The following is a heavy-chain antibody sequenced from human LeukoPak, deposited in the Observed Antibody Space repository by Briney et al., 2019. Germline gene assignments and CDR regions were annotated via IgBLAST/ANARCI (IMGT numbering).Heavy chain of an antibody. Sequence: EASVKVSCKGSRYTFTSYVISWVRQAPGQGLEWMGRINPNSGGTNFAQKFQGRVTMTRDTAISTAYMELSRLKSDDTAVYYCARDLWYGSWSLGYWGQGTLVTVSS. D-gene: IGHD3-10*01. CDR3: ARDLWYGSWSLGY. V-gene: IGHV1-2*02. J-gene: IGHJ4*02. CDR1: RYTFTSYV. CDR2: INPNSGGT.